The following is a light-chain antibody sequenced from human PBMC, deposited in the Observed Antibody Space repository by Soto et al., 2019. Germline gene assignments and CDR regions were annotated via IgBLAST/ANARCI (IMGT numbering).Light chain of an antibody. V-gene: IGLV1-51*01. J-gene: IGLJ2*01. Sequence: QSVLTQPPSVSAAPGQKVTISCSGSSSNIGNNYVSWYQHLPGTAPKLLIYDNTKRPLGIPDRFSGSKSATSATLGITGLQTGDEADYYCGTWDSSLSTVLFGGGTQLTVL. CDR2: DNT. CDR3: GTWDSSLSTVL. CDR1: SSNIGNNY.